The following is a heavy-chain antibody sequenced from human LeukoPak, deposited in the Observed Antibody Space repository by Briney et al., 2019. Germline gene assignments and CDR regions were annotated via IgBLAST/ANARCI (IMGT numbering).Heavy chain of an antibody. CDR1: GFSVSSNY. V-gene: IGHV3-66*02. J-gene: IGHJ4*02. CDR3: ARSTCSGGTCHGEGFDY. D-gene: IGHD2-15*01. CDR2: IYSGGTT. Sequence: PGGSLRLSCAASGFSVSSNYMSWVRQAPGKGLEWVSVIYSGGTTYYADSVKSRFTISRGNSKNTLYLQMNSLRAEDTAVYYCARSTCSGGTCHGEGFDYWGQGTLVTVSS.